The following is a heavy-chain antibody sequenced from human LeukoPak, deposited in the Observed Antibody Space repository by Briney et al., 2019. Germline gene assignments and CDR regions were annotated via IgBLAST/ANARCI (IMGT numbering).Heavy chain of an antibody. V-gene: IGHV1-18*04. Sequence: ASVKVSCKASGYTFTGYYMHWVRQAPGQGLEWMGWISTYNGDTNYAQNLQGRVTMTTDTFTSTGYMELRSLISDDTAMYYCARGSYYDYWGQGTLVTVSS. J-gene: IGHJ4*02. CDR2: ISTYNGDT. CDR3: ARGSYYDY. CDR1: GYTFTGYY.